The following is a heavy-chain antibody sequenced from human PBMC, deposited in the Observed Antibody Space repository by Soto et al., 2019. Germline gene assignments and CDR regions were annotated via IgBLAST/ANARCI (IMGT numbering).Heavy chain of an antibody. D-gene: IGHD3-9*01. CDR2: ISSTSSTI. CDR1: GFTFSSYS. V-gene: IGHV3-48*01. J-gene: IGHJ6*02. Sequence: PGGSLRLSCAASGFTFSSYSMNWVRQAPGKGLEWVSYISSTSSTIYYADSVKGRFTISRDNAKNSLYLQMNSLRAEDTAVYYCARDSYYDILTGYHNYGMDVWGQGTTVTVSS. CDR3: ARDSYYDILTGYHNYGMDV.